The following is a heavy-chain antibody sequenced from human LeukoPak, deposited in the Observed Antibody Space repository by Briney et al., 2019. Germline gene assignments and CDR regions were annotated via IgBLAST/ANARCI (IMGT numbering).Heavy chain of an antibody. Sequence: PSETLSLTCTVSGGSIGSYYWSWIRQPPGKGLEWMGYIYYSGSTNYNPSLKSRVTISVDTSKNQFSLRVSSVTAADTAVYYCARHLNNCGDDCYIFDYWGQGTLVTVSS. CDR1: GGSIGSYY. V-gene: IGHV4-59*08. CDR3: ARHLNNCGDDCYIFDY. CDR2: IYYSGST. J-gene: IGHJ4*02. D-gene: IGHD2-21*01.